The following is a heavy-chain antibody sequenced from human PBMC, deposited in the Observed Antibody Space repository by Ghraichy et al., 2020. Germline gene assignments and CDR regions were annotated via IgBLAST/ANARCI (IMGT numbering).Heavy chain of an antibody. V-gene: IGHV4-39*07. D-gene: IGHD1/OR15-1a*01. CDR3: ARNESEEQAGAKINWFDP. CDR1: GASIISRSHY. J-gene: IGHJ5*02. CDR2: IYYSGST. Sequence: GSLSLTCTVSGASIISRSHYWGWIRQPPGKGLEWMGSIYYSGSTHYNPALKSRVTISVDTSKNQFSLKLRSVTAADTAVYYCARNESEEQAGAKINWFDPWGQGTLVTVSS.